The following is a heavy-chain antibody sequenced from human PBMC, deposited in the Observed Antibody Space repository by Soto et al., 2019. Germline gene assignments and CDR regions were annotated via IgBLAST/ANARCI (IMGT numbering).Heavy chain of an antibody. Sequence: ASVKVSCKASGYTFNNYGISWVRQAPGQGLEWVGWISAHNGDTKYAQNLQGRLTLTTDTSTSTAYMELTSLTSDDTAVYYCARDWSRYFDSSGLMWFYWGQGTWFTASP. CDR3: ARDWSRYFDSSGLMWFY. J-gene: IGHJ4*02. CDR1: GYTFNNYG. D-gene: IGHD3-22*01. V-gene: IGHV1-18*04. CDR2: ISAHNGDT.